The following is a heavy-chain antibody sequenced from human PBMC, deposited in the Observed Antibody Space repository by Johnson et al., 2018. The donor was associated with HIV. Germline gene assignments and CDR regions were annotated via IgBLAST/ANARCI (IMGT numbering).Heavy chain of an antibody. Sequence: QVQLVESGGGVVQPGTSLRLSCAASGFTFGIYGMHWVRQAPGQGLEWVALISYDGSNEYYADSVTGRFTISRDDSKSIAYLQMNSLKTEDTAVYYCTSAVRAGNIWGQGTMVTVSS. CDR3: TSAVRAGNI. CDR1: GFTFGIYG. J-gene: IGHJ3*02. D-gene: IGHD1-14*01. CDR2: ISYDGSNE. V-gene: IGHV3-30*03.